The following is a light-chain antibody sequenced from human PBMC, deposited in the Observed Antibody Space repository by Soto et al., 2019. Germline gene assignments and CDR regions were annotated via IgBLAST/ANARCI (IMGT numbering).Light chain of an antibody. J-gene: IGLJ3*02. CDR2: RNN. CDR1: SSNIGSNY. Sequence: QSALTQPPSASGTPGQRVSISCSGSSSNIGSNYVYWYQQLPGTAPKLLIYRNNQPPSGVPDRFSGSKSGTSASLAISGLRSEDESDYYCAAWDDSLSGWVFGGGTQLTVL. V-gene: IGLV1-47*01. CDR3: AAWDDSLSGWV.